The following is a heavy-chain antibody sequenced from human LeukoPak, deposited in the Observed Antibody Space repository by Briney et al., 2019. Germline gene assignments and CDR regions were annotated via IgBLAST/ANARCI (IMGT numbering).Heavy chain of an antibody. D-gene: IGHD2-2*01. V-gene: IGHV4-34*01. CDR3: AREKAAGYCSSTSCLNWFDP. Sequence: PSETLSLTCAVCGGSFSGYYWSWIRQPPGKGLEWIGEINHSGSTNYNPSLKSRVTILVDTSKNQFSLKLSSVTAADTAVYYCAREKAAGYCSSTSCLNWFDPWGQGTLVTVSS. CDR2: INHSGST. J-gene: IGHJ5*02. CDR1: GGSFSGYY.